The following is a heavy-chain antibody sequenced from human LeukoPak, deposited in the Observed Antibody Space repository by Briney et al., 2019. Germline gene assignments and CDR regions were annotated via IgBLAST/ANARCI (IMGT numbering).Heavy chain of an antibody. Sequence: GGSLRLSCAASGFTFSSYSMNWVRQAPGKGLEWVSSISSSSSYIYYADSVKGRFTISRDNAKNSLYLQMNSLRAEDTAVYYCQTGEGELLSDYYYYMDVWGKGTTVTISS. CDR2: ISSSSSYI. CDR3: QTGEGELLSDYYYYMDV. J-gene: IGHJ6*03. CDR1: GFTFSSYS. D-gene: IGHD1-26*01. V-gene: IGHV3-21*01.